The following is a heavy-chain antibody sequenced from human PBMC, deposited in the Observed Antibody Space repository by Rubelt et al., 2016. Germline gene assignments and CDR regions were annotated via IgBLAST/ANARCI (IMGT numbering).Heavy chain of an antibody. Sequence: KASGFTFTSSAMQWVRQARGQRLEWIGWIVVGSGNTNYAQKFQERVTITRDMSTSTAYMELSSLRSEDTAVYYCARGAQRGYYFDYWGQGTLVTVSS. V-gene: IGHV1-58*02. CDR3: ARGAQRGYYFDY. CDR2: IVVGSGNT. CDR1: GFTFTSSA. J-gene: IGHJ4*02. D-gene: IGHD6-25*01.